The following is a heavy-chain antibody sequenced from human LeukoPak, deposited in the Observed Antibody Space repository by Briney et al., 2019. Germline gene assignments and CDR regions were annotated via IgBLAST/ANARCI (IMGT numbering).Heavy chain of an antibody. CDR2: INPSGGST. J-gene: IGHJ4*02. D-gene: IGHD3-10*01. V-gene: IGHV1-46*01. CDR3: AREDRLGSAGLIDY. Sequence: GASVKVSCKASGYTFTTYYMHWVRQAPGQGLEWMGIINPSGGSTSYAQKFQGRVTITADESTSTAYMELSSLRSEDTAVYYCAREDRLGSAGLIDYWGQGTLVTVSS. CDR1: GYTFTTYY.